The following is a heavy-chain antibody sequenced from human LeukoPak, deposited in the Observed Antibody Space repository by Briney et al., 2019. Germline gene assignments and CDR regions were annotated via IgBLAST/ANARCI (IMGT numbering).Heavy chain of an antibody. Sequence: GGSLRLSCAAPGFTFSSYAMSWVRQAPGKGLEWVSAISGSGGSTYYADSVKGRFTISRDNAKNSLYLQMNSLRAEDTAVYYCARALLDFDFWSGELWGQGTLVTVSS. CDR2: ISGSGGST. J-gene: IGHJ4*02. CDR1: GFTFSSYA. D-gene: IGHD3-3*01. CDR3: ARALLDFDFWSGEL. V-gene: IGHV3-23*01.